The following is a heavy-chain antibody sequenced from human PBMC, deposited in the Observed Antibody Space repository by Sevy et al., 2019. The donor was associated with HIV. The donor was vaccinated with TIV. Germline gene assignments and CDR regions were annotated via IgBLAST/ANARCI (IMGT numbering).Heavy chain of an antibody. V-gene: IGHV3-53*01. D-gene: IGHD6-6*01. CDR2: IYSGGST. CDR1: GFTVSSNY. CDR3: ARSVGAARPFDY. J-gene: IGHJ4*02. Sequence: GGSLRLSCAASGFTVSSNYMSWVRHAPGKGLEWVSVIYSGGSTYYADSVKGRFTISRDNSKNTLYLQMNSLRAEDTAVYYCARSVGAARPFDYWGQGTLVTVSS.